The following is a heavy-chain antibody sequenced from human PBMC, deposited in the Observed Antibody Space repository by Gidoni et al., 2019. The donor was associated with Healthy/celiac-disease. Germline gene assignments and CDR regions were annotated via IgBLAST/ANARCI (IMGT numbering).Heavy chain of an antibody. D-gene: IGHD6-19*01. CDR2: SNLSGST. CDR3: ARASVDGSGWYPSNYFDY. CDR1: GGSFSGYY. J-gene: IGHJ4*02. V-gene: IGHV4-34*01. Sequence: QVQLQQWGAGLLKPSETLSLTCAVYGGSFSGYYWSWIRQPPGKGLEWIGESNLSGSTHYNPSIKSRVTISVDTSKNQFSLKLSSVTAAETAVYYCARASVDGSGWYPSNYFDYWGQGTLVTVSS.